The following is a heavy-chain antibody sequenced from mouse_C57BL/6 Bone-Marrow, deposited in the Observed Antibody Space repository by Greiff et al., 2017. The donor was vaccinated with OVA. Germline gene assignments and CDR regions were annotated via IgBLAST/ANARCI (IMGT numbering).Heavy chain of an antibody. CDR1: GFNIKDDY. CDR3: TTGGSGYSFAY. CDR2: IDPENGDT. V-gene: IGHV14-4*01. J-gene: IGHJ3*01. Sequence: EVMLVESGAELVRPGASVKLSCTASGFNIKDDYMHWVKQRPEQGLEWIGWIDPENGDTEYASKFQGKATITADTSSNTAYLQLSSLTSEDTAVYYCTTGGSGYSFAYWGQGTLVTVSA. D-gene: IGHD3-2*02.